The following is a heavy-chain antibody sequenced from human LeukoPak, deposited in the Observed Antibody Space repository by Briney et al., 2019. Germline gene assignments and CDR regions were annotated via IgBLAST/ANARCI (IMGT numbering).Heavy chain of an antibody. Sequence: GGSLRLSCAASGFDVSINYMNWIRQSPEKGLEWVSIIHNDGNTYYAHSVKGRFTVSRDNSKNTLYLQMNSLRAEDTAVYYCAGGQYCSSTSCSVLGDAFDIWGQGTMVTVSS. CDR2: IHNDGNT. V-gene: IGHV3-66*01. J-gene: IGHJ3*02. CDR1: GFDVSINY. D-gene: IGHD2-2*01. CDR3: AGGQYCSSTSCSVLGDAFDI.